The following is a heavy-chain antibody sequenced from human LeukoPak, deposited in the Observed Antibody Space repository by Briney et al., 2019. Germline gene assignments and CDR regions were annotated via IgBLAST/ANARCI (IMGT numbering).Heavy chain of an antibody. Sequence: SETQSLTCTVSGGSISSSSYYWGWIRQPPGKGLEWIGSIYYSGSTYYNPSLKSRVTISVDTSKNQFSLKLSSVTAADTAVYYCARLGYYYDSSGYYPIDYWGQGTLVTVSS. CDR1: GGSISSSSYY. D-gene: IGHD3-22*01. CDR2: IYYSGST. CDR3: ARLGYYYDSSGYYPIDY. V-gene: IGHV4-39*01. J-gene: IGHJ4*02.